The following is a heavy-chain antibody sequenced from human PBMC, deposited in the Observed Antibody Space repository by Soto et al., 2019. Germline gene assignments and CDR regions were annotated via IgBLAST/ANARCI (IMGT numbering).Heavy chain of an antibody. CDR1: GYTFTSYD. CDR2: MNPNSGNT. V-gene: IGHV1-8*01. CDR3: ARCQKITIFGVVIIPVYYYYYMDV. D-gene: IGHD3-3*01. J-gene: IGHJ6*03. Sequence: ASVKVSCKASGYTFTSYDINWVRQATGQGLEWMGWMNPNSGNTGYAQKFQGRVTMTRNTSISTAYMELSSLRSEDTAVYYCARCQKITIFGVVIIPVYYYYYMDVWGKGTTVTVSS.